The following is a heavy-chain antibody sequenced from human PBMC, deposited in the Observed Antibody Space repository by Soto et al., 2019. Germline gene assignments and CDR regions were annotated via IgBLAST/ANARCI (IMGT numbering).Heavy chain of an antibody. CDR2: IIPILVRA. CDR3: AREGYYHVAVAFFDY. Sequence: QVQLVQSGAEVKKPGSSVKVSCTASGGTFSSYTISWVREAPGQRLEWMGRIIPILVRATYGQKLHGRVTITADKSTSTAYLEPSSLRSEATSAYYCAREGYYHVAVAFFDYWCQGTLVTVYS. D-gene: IGHD3-10*02. CDR1: GGTFSSYT. V-gene: IGHV1-69*08. J-gene: IGHJ4*02.